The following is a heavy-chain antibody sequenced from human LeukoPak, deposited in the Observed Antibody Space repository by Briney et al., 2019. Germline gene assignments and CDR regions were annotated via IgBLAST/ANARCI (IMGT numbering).Heavy chain of an antibody. Sequence: ASVKVSCKASGYTFTDYYIHWVRQAPGQGLEWMGWINPNSGGTNYAQKFQGRVTMTRDTSIGTAYMELSRLRSDDTAVYYCARDRDGAQGGYWGQGTLVTVSS. CDR1: GYTFTDYY. CDR3: ARDRDGAQGGY. CDR2: INPNSGGT. J-gene: IGHJ4*02. D-gene: IGHD4-17*01. V-gene: IGHV1-2*02.